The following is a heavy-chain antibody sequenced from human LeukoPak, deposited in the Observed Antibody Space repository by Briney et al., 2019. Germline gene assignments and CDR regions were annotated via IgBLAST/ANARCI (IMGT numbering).Heavy chain of an antibody. CDR2: IYYSGST. CDR3: ARHYPRGHNNDRSGYIYPFDY. V-gene: IGHV4-39*01. D-gene: IGHD3-22*01. Sequence: PSETLSLTCTVSGGSISSSTNYWVWIRQPPGKGLEWIGSIYYSGSTYYNPSVKSRLTISVDTSKNQFSLKLSFVTAADTAVYYCARHYPRGHNNDRSGYIYPFDYWGQGTLVTVSS. J-gene: IGHJ4*02. CDR1: GGSISSSTNY.